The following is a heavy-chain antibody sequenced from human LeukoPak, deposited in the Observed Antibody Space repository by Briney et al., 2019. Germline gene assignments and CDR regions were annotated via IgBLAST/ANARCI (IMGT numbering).Heavy chain of an antibody. D-gene: IGHD2-2*01. CDR2: IYPGDSDT. CDR1: GYSFTSYW. CDR3: ARHHCSSTSCYLGYYYGMDV. J-gene: IGHJ6*02. V-gene: IGHV5-51*01. Sequence: GESLKISCEGSGYSFTSYWIGWVRQMPGKGLEWTGIIYPGDSDTRYSPSFQGQVTISADKSISTAYLQWSSLKASDTAMYYCARHHCSSTSCYLGYYYGMDVWGQGTTVTVSS.